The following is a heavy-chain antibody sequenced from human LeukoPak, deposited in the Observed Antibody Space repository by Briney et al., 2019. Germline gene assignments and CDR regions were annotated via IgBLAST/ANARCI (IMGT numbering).Heavy chain of an antibody. CDR3: ARGRTPKVAGLEGD. CDR1: GYSFTNYD. Sequence: ASAKVSCKASGYSFTNYDINWVRQATGQGLEWMAWMNPDSGKTGYAQKFQDRLTLTRNTSISTAYMELISLRSEDTAVYYCARGRTPKVAGLEGDWGQGTLVTVSS. V-gene: IGHV1-8*01. CDR2: MNPDSGKT. J-gene: IGHJ4*02. D-gene: IGHD6-19*01.